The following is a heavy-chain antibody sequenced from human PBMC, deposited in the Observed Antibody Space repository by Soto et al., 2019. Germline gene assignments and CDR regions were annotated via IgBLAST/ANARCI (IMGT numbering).Heavy chain of an antibody. D-gene: IGHD3-22*01. CDR3: ARGTYYYDSSGYLERGYFDY. CDR2: IYYSGST. CDR1: GGSISSSSYY. Sequence: QLQLQESGPGLVKPSETLSLTCTVSGGSISSSSYYWGWIRQPPGKGLEWIGSIYYSGSTYYNPSLKSLVTISVDTSKNQVSLKLSSVTAADTAVYYCARGTYYYDSSGYLERGYFDYWGQGTLVTVSS. V-gene: IGHV4-39*01. J-gene: IGHJ4*02.